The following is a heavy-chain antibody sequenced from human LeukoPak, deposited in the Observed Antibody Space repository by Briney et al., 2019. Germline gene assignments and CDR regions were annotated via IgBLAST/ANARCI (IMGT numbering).Heavy chain of an antibody. J-gene: IGHJ1*01. Sequence: GGSLILSCAASGFTFNNYAMTWVRQAPGKGLEWVSTISGSGSTTYYSDSVKGRFTISRDNSKNTLSLQMNSLRVEDTAIYYCAKDKNSGYQLAAEYFHHWGQGTLVTVSS. CDR2: ISGSGSTT. V-gene: IGHV3-23*01. CDR1: GFTFNNYA. CDR3: AKDKNSGYQLAAEYFHH. D-gene: IGHD3-22*01.